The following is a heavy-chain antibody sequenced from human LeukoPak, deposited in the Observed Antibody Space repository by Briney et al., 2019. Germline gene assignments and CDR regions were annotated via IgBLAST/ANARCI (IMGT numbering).Heavy chain of an antibody. J-gene: IGHJ6*03. D-gene: IGHD3-3*01. CDR1: GYTLTQLS. Sequence: ASVNVSGTASGYTLTQLSMHWVRQAPGKGLEWMGGFEPEDGETIYAHKFQGRVTMTVDTSTDKAYMELSRLRSEDTAVYYCATRAGGYYDFWSGSVGSMDVWGKGTTVTVSS. V-gene: IGHV1-24*01. CDR3: ATRAGGYYDFWSGSVGSMDV. CDR2: FEPEDGET.